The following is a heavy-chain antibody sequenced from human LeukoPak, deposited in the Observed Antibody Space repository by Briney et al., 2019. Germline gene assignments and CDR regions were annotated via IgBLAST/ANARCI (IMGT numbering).Heavy chain of an antibody. CDR2: IYHSGNT. CDR3: ARDGGVDILTGYHYYFDY. D-gene: IGHD3-9*01. CDR1: GYSISSGYY. V-gene: IGHV4-38-2*02. Sequence: SETLSLTCAVSGYSISSGYYWGWIRQSPGKGLEWIGSIYHSGNTYYNPSLKSRVTISVDTSKNQFSLKLSSVTAADTAVYYCARDGGVDILTGYHYYFDYWGQGTLVTVSS. J-gene: IGHJ4*02.